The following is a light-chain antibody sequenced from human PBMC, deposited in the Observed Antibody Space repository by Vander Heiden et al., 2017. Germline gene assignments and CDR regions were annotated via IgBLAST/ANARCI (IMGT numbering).Light chain of an antibody. CDR1: QTILYTSNNKNY. V-gene: IGKV4-1*01. CDR2: WAS. Sequence: IVMTQSPESLAVSLGERATINCKSSQTILYTSNNKNYLAWYQQKPGQPPKLLIYWASTRDSGVPDRFSGSGSGTDFTLTISSLKAEDVAVYYCQQYYSAPSITFGQGTRLEIK. J-gene: IGKJ5*01. CDR3: QQYYSAPSIT.